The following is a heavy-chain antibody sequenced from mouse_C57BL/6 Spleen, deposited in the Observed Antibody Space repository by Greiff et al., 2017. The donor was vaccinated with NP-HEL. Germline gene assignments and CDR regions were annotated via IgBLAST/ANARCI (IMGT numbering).Heavy chain of an antibody. CDR1: GFNIKDYY. CDR3: ARSPITTVVSYYFDY. J-gene: IGHJ2*01. Sequence: VQLQQSGAELVKPGASVQLSCTASGFNIKDYYMHWVKQRTEQGLEWIGRIDPEDGETKYAPKFQGKATITADTSSNTAYLQLSSLTSEDTAVYYCARSPITTVVSYYFDYWGQGTTLTVSS. CDR2: IDPEDGET. D-gene: IGHD1-1*01. V-gene: IGHV14-2*01.